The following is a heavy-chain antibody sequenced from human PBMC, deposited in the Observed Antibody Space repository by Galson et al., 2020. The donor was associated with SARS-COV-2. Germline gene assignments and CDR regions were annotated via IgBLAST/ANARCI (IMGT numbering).Heavy chain of an antibody. J-gene: IGHJ4*02. D-gene: IGHD2-8*01. CDR3: AREGTIWYFDY. CDR2: IYTSGST. V-gene: IGHV4-61*02. Sequence: SETLSLTCTVSGGFISSGCYYWNRTRQPAGKGLDWIRRIYTSGSTDYNPSLKSRVTVSLDTSKNQFSLKLTSVTAADTAVYYCAREGTIWYFDYWGQGTLVIVSS. CDR1: GGFISSGCYY.